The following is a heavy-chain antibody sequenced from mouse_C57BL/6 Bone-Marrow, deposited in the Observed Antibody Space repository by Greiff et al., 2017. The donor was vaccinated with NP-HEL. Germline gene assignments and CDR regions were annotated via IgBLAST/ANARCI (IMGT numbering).Heavy chain of an antibody. Sequence: EVQLQQSGPELVKPGASVKISCKASGYTFTDYYMNWVKQSHGKSLEWIGDINPNNGGTSYNQKFKGKATLTVDTSSSTAYMELRSLTSEGSAVYYCARDDYDGWFAYWGQGTLVTVSA. CDR1: GYTFTDYY. J-gene: IGHJ3*01. CDR3: ARDDYDGWFAY. CDR2: INPNNGGT. V-gene: IGHV1-26*01. D-gene: IGHD2-4*01.